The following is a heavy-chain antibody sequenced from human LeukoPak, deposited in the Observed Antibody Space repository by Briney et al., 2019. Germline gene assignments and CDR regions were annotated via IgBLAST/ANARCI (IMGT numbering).Heavy chain of an antibody. V-gene: IGHV4-34*01. D-gene: IGHD6-19*01. Sequence: PSETLSLTCAVYGGSFSGYYWSWIRQPPGKGLEWIGSIYYSGSTYYNPSLKSRVTISVDTSKNQFSLKLSSVTAADTAVYYCARHLAVAGTNFDYWGQGTLVTVSS. CDR1: GGSFSGYY. J-gene: IGHJ4*02. CDR3: ARHLAVAGTNFDY. CDR2: IYYSGST.